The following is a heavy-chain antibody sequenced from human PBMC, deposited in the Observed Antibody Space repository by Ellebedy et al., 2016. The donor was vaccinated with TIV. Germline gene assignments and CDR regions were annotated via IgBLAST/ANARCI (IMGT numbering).Heavy chain of an antibody. CDR3: ARDRRRIVRFLEWFGDRYYGMDV. Sequence: AASVKVSCKASGYTFTDYYIHWVRQAPGQGLEWMGWINPNSGGTNYAQKFQGWVTMTRDTPISTAYMELNRLRSDDTAVYYCARDRRRIVRFLEWFGDRYYGMDVWGQGTTVTVSS. CDR2: INPNSGGT. V-gene: IGHV1-2*04. J-gene: IGHJ6*02. CDR1: GYTFTDYY. D-gene: IGHD3-3*01.